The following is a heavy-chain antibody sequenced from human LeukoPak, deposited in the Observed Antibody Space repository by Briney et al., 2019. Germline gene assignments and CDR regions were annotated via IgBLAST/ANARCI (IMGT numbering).Heavy chain of an antibody. J-gene: IGHJ4*02. Sequence: GGSLRLSCAASGFTVSSNYMSWVRQAPGKGLEWVSVIYSGGSTYYADSVKGRFTISRDNSKNTLYLQMNSLRAEDTAVYYCARDLFSITMVRGGDYWGQGTLVTVSS. CDR1: GFTVSSNY. D-gene: IGHD3-10*01. CDR2: IYSGGST. CDR3: ARDLFSITMVRGGDY. V-gene: IGHV3-66*01.